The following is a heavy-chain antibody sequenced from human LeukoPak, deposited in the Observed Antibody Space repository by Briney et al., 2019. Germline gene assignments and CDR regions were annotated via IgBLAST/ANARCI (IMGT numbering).Heavy chain of an antibody. CDR3: ARRRATILLSGNWFDP. V-gene: IGHV4-59*08. CDR2: INYSGST. CDR1: GGSISSYY. D-gene: IGHD3-3*01. J-gene: IGHJ5*02. Sequence: SETLSLTCTVSGGSISSYYWSGIRQPPGKGLECIGFINYSGSTNYNPSLKSRVTISVDTSKNQFSLKLSSVTAADTAVYYCARRRATILLSGNWFDPWGQGTLVTVSS.